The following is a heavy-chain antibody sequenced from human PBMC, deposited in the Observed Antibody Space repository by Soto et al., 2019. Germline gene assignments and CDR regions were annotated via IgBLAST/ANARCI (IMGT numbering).Heavy chain of an antibody. CDR1: GGSISSGGYY. Sequence: QVQLQESGPGLVKPSQTLSLTCTVSGGSISSGGYYWSWIRQHPGKGLEWIGYIYYSGSTYYNPSLKSRVTISVDTSKXXFXLXXSSVTAADTAVYYCARFGDMVRGVVSLPYYYGMDVWGQGTTVTVSS. CDR3: ARFGDMVRGVVSLPYYYGMDV. D-gene: IGHD3-10*01. V-gene: IGHV4-31*03. J-gene: IGHJ6*02. CDR2: IYYSGST.